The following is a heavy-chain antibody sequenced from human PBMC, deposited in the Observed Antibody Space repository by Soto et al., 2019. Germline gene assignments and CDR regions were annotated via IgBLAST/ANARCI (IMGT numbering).Heavy chain of an antibody. CDR3: ARGRTPSAIFDWFHP. Sequence: PGGSLRLSCAASGFTFDRYGMHWVRQAPGKGLEWVAVIWSDGSTEYYADSVKGRFTISRDNSKNTMYLQMNSLRGEDTGVYYCARGRTPSAIFDWFHPWGQGALVTVST. D-gene: IGHD2-2*01. CDR2: IWSDGSTE. CDR1: GFTFDRYG. V-gene: IGHV3-33*01. J-gene: IGHJ5*02.